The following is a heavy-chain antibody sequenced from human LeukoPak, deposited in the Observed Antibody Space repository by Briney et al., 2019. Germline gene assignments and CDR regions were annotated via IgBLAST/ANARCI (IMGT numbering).Heavy chain of an antibody. CDR1: GFTFSSYG. V-gene: IGHV3-30*18. D-gene: IGHD3-3*01. CDR2: ISYDGSNK. Sequence: PGRSLRLSCAASGFTFSSYGMHWVRQAPPKGLERVAVISYDGSNKYYADSVKGRFTISRGNSKNTLYLQMNSLRAEDTAVYYCAKIPSPPPNYDFWSGYYNENDYWGQGTLVTVSS. J-gene: IGHJ4*02. CDR3: AKIPSPPPNYDFWSGYYNENDY.